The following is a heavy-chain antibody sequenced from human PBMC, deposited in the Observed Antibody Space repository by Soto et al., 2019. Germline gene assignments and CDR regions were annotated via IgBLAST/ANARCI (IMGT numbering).Heavy chain of an antibody. Sequence: GGSLRLSCAASGFTFSSYAMHWVRQAPGKGLEWVAVISYDGSNKYYADSVKGRFTISRDNSKNTLYLQMNSLRAEDTAVYYCARDPSRRVRYFDYWGQGTLVTVSS. CDR3: ARDPSRRVRYFDY. V-gene: IGHV3-30-3*01. D-gene: IGHD1-1*01. CDR1: GFTFSSYA. CDR2: ISYDGSNK. J-gene: IGHJ4*02.